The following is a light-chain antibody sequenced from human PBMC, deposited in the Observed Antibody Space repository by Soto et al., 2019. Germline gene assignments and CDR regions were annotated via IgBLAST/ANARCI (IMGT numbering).Light chain of an antibody. V-gene: IGKV4-1*01. Sequence: DIVMTQSPDSLAVSLGERATINCKSSQGVLYSSNNKNYLAWYQQKSGHPPKLLIYWASTRESGVPDRFSGSGSGTDFTLTISSLQAEDVAVYYCQQYYSTPFTFGPGTRVGI. CDR2: WAS. J-gene: IGKJ3*01. CDR1: QGVLYSSNNKNY. CDR3: QQYYSTPFT.